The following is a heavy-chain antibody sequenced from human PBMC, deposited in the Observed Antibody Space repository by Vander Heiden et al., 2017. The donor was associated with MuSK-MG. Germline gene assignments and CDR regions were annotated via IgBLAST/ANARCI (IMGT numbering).Heavy chain of an antibody. J-gene: IGHJ3*02. CDR2: IFSNDEK. Sequence: QVTLKESGPVLVKPTETLTLTCTVSGFSLSNARMGVSWLRQPPGKALEWLAHIFSNDEKSYSPSLKSSLTISKDTSKSQVVLTMTNMDPVDTATYYCARRRKARDFWSGLGAFDIWGQGTMGTVAS. D-gene: IGHD3-3*01. CDR3: ARRRKARDFWSGLGAFDI. CDR1: GFSLSNARMG. V-gene: IGHV2-26*01.